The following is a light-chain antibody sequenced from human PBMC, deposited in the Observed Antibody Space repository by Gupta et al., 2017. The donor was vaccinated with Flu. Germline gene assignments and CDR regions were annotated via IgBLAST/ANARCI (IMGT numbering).Light chain of an antibody. CDR3: GSYGAVGV. CDR2: EVS. J-gene: IGLJ2*01. Sequence: TGTNSDIGAYNYVSWYQQPPGKAPKLMIYEVSNRPSGVSTRFSGSKSGNTASLTISGLQAEDEADYYCGSYGAVGVVGGGTKVTVL. V-gene: IGLV2-14*01. CDR1: NSDIGAYNY.